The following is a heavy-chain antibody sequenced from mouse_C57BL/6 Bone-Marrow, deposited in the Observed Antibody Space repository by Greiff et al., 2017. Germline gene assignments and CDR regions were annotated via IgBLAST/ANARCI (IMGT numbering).Heavy chain of an antibody. Sequence: QVQLQQSGAELARPGASVKLSCKASGYTFTSYGISWVKQRTGQGLEWIGEIYPRSGNTYYNEKFKGKATLTADKSSSTAYMELRSLTSEDSAVYFCAREDGYYYRDYAMDYWGQGTSVTVSS. V-gene: IGHV1-81*01. CDR2: IYPRSGNT. CDR1: GYTFTSYG. CDR3: AREDGYYYRDYAMDY. J-gene: IGHJ4*01. D-gene: IGHD2-3*01.